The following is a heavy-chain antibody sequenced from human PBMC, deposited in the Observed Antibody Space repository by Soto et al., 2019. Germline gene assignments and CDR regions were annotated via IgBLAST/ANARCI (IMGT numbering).Heavy chain of an antibody. CDR1: GFTFSSYA. CDR3: ARDRLNWTWLFYFDY. V-gene: IGHV3-30-3*01. J-gene: IGHJ4*02. D-gene: IGHD1-20*01. Sequence: QVQLVESGGGVVQPGRSLRLSCAASGFTFSSYAMHWVRQAPGKGLEWVAVISYDGSNKYYADSVKGRFTISRDNSKNTLYLQMNSLRAEDTAVYYCARDRLNWTWLFYFDYWGQGTLVTVSS. CDR2: ISYDGSNK.